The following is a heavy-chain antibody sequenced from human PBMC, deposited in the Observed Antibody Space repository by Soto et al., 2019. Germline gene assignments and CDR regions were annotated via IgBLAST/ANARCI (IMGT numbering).Heavy chain of an antibody. J-gene: IGHJ6*02. CDR2: ISYDGSNK. CDR3: AKDRRMRAAVDDYYGMDV. D-gene: IGHD6-13*01. CDR1: GFTFSSYG. V-gene: IGHV3-30*18. Sequence: QVQLVESGGGVVQPGRSLRLSCAASGFTFSSYGMHWVRQAPGKGLEWVAVISYDGSNKYYADSVKGRFTISRDNSKNTLYLQMNSLRAVDTAVYYCAKDRRMRAAVDDYYGMDVWGQGTTVTVSS.